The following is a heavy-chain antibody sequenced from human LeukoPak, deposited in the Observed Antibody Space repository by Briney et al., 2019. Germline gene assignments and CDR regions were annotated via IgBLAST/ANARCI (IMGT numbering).Heavy chain of an antibody. CDR2: ISSSSSYI. Sequence: PGGPLRLSCAAYGFTFRSYSMNWVRQAPGKGLEWVSSISSSSSYIYCADSVKGRFTISRDNTKNSLYLQMSNLRAEDTAVYFCARGGGLDVWGQGATVTVSS. J-gene: IGHJ6*02. CDR1: GFTFRSYS. D-gene: IGHD3-16*01. V-gene: IGHV3-21*04. CDR3: ARGGGLDV.